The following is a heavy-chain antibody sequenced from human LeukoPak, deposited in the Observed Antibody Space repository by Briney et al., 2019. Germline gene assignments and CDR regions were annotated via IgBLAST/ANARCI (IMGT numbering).Heavy chain of an antibody. Sequence: GDSLKISWKASGYPFTTYSFSWVRQMPGKGLQWMRRIDLSAFYTNYNTSFHGHVTITADKSISTAYLQCSSLKASDTAMYYCARRSGVAGKGSLDYWGQGTLVTVSS. D-gene: IGHD6-19*01. CDR1: GYPFTTYS. V-gene: IGHV5-10-1*01. CDR3: ARRSGVAGKGSLDY. J-gene: IGHJ4*02. CDR2: IDLSAFYT.